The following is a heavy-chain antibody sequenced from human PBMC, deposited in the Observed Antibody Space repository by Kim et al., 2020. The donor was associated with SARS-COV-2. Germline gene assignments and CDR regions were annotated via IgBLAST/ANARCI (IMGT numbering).Heavy chain of an antibody. J-gene: IGHJ6*02. V-gene: IGHV3-53*01. CDR3: ARDLMDPVYLYYYGMDV. Sequence: GGSLRLSCVVSGLTVSSSYMSWVRQAPGKGLEWVSVLYSGGDTYYADSVNGRFTISRDNSKNTLYLQMNNLRAEDTAVYYCARDLMDPVYLYYYGMDVWGLGTTVTVSS. CDR1: GLTVSSSY. CDR2: LYSGGDT. D-gene: IGHD3-10*01.